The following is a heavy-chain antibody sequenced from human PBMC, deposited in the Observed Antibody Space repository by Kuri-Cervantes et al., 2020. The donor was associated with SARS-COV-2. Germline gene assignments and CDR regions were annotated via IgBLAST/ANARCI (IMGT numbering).Heavy chain of an antibody. J-gene: IGHJ6*03. CDR3: ARAFEGYYYYMDV. V-gene: IGHV3-9*01. CDR2: ISWNSGSI. CDR1: GFTFDDYA. Sequence: SLKISCAASGFTFDDYAMHWVRQAPGKGLEWVSGISWNSGSIGYADSVKGRFTISRDNAKNSLYLQMNSLRAEDTAVYYCARAFEGYYYYMDVWGKGTTVTVSS. D-gene: IGHD3-9*01.